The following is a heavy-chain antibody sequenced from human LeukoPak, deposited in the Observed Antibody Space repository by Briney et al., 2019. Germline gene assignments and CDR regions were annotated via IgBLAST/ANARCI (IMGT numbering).Heavy chain of an antibody. V-gene: IGHV3-9*03. CDR2: ISWNSGSI. CDR1: GFTFDDYA. J-gene: IGHJ6*03. CDR3: AKGVAARIYYYMDV. Sequence: PGGSLRLSCAASGFTFDDYAMHWVRQAPGKGLEWVSGISWNSGSIGYADSVKGRFTISRDNAKNSLYLQMNSLRAEDMALYYCAKGVAARIYYYMDVWGKGTAVTVSS. D-gene: IGHD6-6*01.